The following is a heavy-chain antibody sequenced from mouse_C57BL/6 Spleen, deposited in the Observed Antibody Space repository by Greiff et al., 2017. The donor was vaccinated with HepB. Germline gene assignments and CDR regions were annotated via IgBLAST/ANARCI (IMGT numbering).Heavy chain of an antibody. CDR1: GFTFSDYY. V-gene: IGHV5-12*01. J-gene: IGHJ1*03. CDR2: ISNGGGST. Sequence: DVMLVESGGGLVQPGGSLKLSCAASGFTFSDYYMYWVRQTPEKRLEWVAYISNGGGSTYYPDTVKGRFTISRDNAKNTLYLQMSRLKSEDTAMYYCARLITGTDWYFDVWGTGTTVTVSS. D-gene: IGHD4-1*01. CDR3: ARLITGTDWYFDV.